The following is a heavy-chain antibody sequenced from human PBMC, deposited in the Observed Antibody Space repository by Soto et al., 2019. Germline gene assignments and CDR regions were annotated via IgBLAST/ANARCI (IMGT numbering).Heavy chain of an antibody. D-gene: IGHD2-15*01. CDR2: IYWDDDE. CDR1: GFSLSNSGVG. Sequence: QITVKESGPTLVKPTQTLTLTYTFSGFSLSNSGVGVAWIRQPPGKALEWLALIYWDDDERYRPSLRSRLTITKDTSKNQVVLTMTNVDPVDTATYFCTHKGGRGAGMDVWGQGTTVTVSS. V-gene: IGHV2-5*02. CDR3: THKGGRGAGMDV. J-gene: IGHJ6*02.